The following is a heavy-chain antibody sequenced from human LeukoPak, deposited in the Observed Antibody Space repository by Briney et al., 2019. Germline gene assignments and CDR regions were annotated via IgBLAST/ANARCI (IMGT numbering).Heavy chain of an antibody. CDR1: GGSISSSEYY. CDR2: IYYTSKT. V-gene: IGHV4-39*01. CDR3: ARHDGYNYGYIDS. Sequence: SETLSLTCTVSGGSISSSEYYWGWIRQPPGKGLEWIANIYYTSKTNYNPSLKSRVTISIDTSKNQFSLKRSSVTAADTAVYYCARHDGYNYGYIDSWGQGTLVTVSS. D-gene: IGHD5-18*01. J-gene: IGHJ5*01.